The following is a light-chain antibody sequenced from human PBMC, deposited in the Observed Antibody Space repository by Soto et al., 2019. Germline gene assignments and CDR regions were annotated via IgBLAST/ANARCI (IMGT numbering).Light chain of an antibody. V-gene: IGKV3-20*01. CDR1: QSVRSSY. CDR2: CAS. CDR3: QQYGSSPGT. Sequence: EIVLTQSPGTLSLSPGERATLSCRASQSVRSSYLAWYQQKPGQAPRLLIYCASSRATGIPDRFSGSGSGKDFTLTISRLEPEDFAVYYCQQYGSSPGTFGQGTKVEIK. J-gene: IGKJ2*01.